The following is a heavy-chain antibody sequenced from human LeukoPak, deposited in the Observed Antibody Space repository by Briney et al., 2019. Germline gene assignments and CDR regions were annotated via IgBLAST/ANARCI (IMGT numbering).Heavy chain of an antibody. CDR2: INSHGDTT. D-gene: IGHD3-3*01. Sequence: PGGSLRLSCEATGFTFSKYRMHWVRQSPGKGLVWVSFINSHGDTTTYADSVRGRFTISRGNAKNTVFLQMTSLVAEDTAVYYCARASGYLNDLDFWGQGTLVSVSS. V-gene: IGHV3-74*01. CDR1: GFTFSKYR. J-gene: IGHJ4*02. CDR3: ARASGYLNDLDF.